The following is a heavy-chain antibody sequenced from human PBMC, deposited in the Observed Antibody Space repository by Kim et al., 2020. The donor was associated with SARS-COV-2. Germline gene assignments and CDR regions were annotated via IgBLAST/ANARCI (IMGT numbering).Heavy chain of an antibody. D-gene: IGHD3-10*01. CDR2: FDPKNDET. J-gene: IGHJ6*02. V-gene: IGHV1-24*01. CDR1: GYTLSELS. Sequence: ASVKVSCKVSGYTLSELSMHWVRQAPGKGLEWMGGFDPKNDETIYAQKFQGRVTMTEDTSTDTVYMELSSLRSEDTAVYYCATVRYGSGSYFYYYYGMDVWGQGTTVTVSS. CDR3: ATVRYGSGSYFYYYYGMDV.